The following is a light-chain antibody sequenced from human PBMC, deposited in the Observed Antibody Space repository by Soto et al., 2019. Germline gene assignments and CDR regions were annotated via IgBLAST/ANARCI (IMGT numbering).Light chain of an antibody. V-gene: IGLV2-8*01. CDR2: DVI. J-gene: IGLJ2*01. CDR3: SSYGGSNNLL. Sequence: QSALTQPPSASGSPGQSVTISYTGTSRDIGGYDFVSWYQQHPGKAPKLLIYDVIKRPSGVPDRFSGSKSGNTASLTVSGLQTDDEADYYCSSYGGSNNLLFGGGTKVTVL. CDR1: SRDIGGYDF.